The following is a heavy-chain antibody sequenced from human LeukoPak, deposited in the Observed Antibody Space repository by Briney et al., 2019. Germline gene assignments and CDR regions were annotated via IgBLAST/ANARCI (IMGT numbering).Heavy chain of an antibody. CDR3: ARGSRRYSSSS. V-gene: IGHV4-34*01. J-gene: IGHJ5*02. D-gene: IGHD6-6*01. Sequence: SETLSLTCAVQRGSFSGSFWSWIRQSPGMGLEWIGEINHSGTSNYSPSLKSRVTISGDTSKNQFSLNLTSVTAADTAVYYCARGSRRYSSSSWGQGTLVTVSS. CDR1: RGSFSGSF. CDR2: INHSGTS.